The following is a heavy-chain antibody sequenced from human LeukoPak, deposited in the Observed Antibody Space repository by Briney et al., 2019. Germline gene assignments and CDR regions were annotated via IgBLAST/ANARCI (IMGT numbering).Heavy chain of an antibody. J-gene: IGHJ4*02. Sequence: GGSLRPSCAPSGFTFISKSLNWARQPPGKGLEWVSSISSSSSYIYYADSVKGRFTISRDNAKNSLYLQMNSLRAEDTAVYYCASSPDYFDYWGQGTLVTVSS. CDR1: GFTFISKS. D-gene: IGHD1-14*01. CDR2: ISSSSSYI. V-gene: IGHV3-21*01. CDR3: ASSPDYFDY.